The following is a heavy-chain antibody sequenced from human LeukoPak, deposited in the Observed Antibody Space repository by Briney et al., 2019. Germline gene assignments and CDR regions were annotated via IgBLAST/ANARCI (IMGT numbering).Heavy chain of an antibody. CDR1: GYSFTSYW. D-gene: IGHD3-22*01. Sequence: PGESLKISCKGSGYSFTSYWIGWVRQMPGKGPEWLGIIYPGASNTRYSPSFQGQVTISADKSISTAYLQWSSLKASDTAMYYCARLYYYDSSGQNFDYWGQGTLVTVSS. V-gene: IGHV5-51*01. CDR2: IYPGASNT. CDR3: ARLYYYDSSGQNFDY. J-gene: IGHJ4*02.